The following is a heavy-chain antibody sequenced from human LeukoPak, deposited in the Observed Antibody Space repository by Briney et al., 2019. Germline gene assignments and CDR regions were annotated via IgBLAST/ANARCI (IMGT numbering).Heavy chain of an antibody. D-gene: IGHD2-2*01. V-gene: IGHV4-61*02. CDR1: GGSISSGSYY. Sequence: PSETLSLTCTVSGGSISSGSYYWSWIRQPAGKGLEWIGRIYTSGSTNYNPSLKSRVTMSVDTSKNQFSLKLSSVTAADTAVYYCARDRYCSSTSCPRRPYYFDYWAREPWSPSPQ. CDR2: IYTSGST. CDR3: ARDRYCSSTSCPRRPYYFDY. J-gene: IGHJ4*02.